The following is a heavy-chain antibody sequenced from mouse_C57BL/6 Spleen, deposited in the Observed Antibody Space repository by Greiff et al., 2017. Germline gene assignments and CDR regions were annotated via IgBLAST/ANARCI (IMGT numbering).Heavy chain of an antibody. CDR2: IYPGNSDT. D-gene: IGHD1-1*01. J-gene: IGHJ2*01. CDR3: TRRDSYYGSSFDY. V-gene: IGHV1-5*01. Sequence: EVKLVESGTVLARPGASVKMSCKTSGYTFTSYWMHWVKQRPGQGLEWIGAIYPGNSDTSYNQKFKGKAKLTAVTSASTAYMELSSLTNEDSAVYYCTRRDSYYGSSFDYWGQGTTLTVSS. CDR1: GYTFTSYW.